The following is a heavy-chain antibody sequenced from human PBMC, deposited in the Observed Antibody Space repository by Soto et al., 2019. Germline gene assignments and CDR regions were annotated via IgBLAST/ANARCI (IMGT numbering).Heavy chain of an antibody. CDR2: IYYSGST. CDR1: GGSIRSSSSY. Sequence: QLQLQESGPGLVKPSETLSLTCTVSGGSIRSSSSYWDWIRQPPGKGLEWIGSIYYSGSTYYNPSLKSRVIISMDKSKNQFSLNVSSVTAADTAVYYCARRRGVVQDGMDVWDQGTTVIVSS. J-gene: IGHJ6*02. V-gene: IGHV4-39*01. D-gene: IGHD3-3*01. CDR3: ARRRGVVQDGMDV.